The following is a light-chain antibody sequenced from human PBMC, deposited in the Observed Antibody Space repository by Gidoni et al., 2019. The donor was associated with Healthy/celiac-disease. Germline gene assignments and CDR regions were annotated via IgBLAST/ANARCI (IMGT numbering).Light chain of an antibody. J-gene: IGKJ1*01. Sequence: EIVLTQSPATLSLSPGERATLSGRASQSVSSYLAWYQQKPGQAPRLLIYDASNRATGIPARFIGSGSGTDFPLTISSLEPEDFAVYYCQQRSNWPPWTFGQGTKVEIK. CDR2: DAS. CDR1: QSVSSY. CDR3: QQRSNWPPWT. V-gene: IGKV3-11*01.